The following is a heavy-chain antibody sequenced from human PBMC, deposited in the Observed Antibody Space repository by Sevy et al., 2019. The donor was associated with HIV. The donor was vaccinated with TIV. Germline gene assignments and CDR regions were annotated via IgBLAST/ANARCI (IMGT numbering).Heavy chain of an antibody. J-gene: IGHJ5*02. CDR1: GFTFNDYN. CDR3: ARAAGWFDA. CDR2: ISTSTSTTTI. V-gene: IGHV3-11*01. Sequence: GGSLRLSCAASGFTFNDYNLSWIRQAPGKGLEWVSYISTSTSTTTIYYADSVKGRFNISRDNAKNSIYVQMNSLRVDDTAVYYCARAAGWFDAWGQGTLVTVSS.